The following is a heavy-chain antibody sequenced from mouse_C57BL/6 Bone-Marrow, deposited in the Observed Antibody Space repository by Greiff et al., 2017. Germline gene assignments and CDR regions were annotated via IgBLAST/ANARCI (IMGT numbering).Heavy chain of an antibody. D-gene: IGHD1-1*02. CDR1: GYTFTSYW. CDR2: IYPSDSEN. V-gene: IGHV1-61*01. J-gene: IGHJ4*01. CDR3: ARRGELWARARDY. Sequence: QVQLQQPGAELVRPGSSVKLSCKASGYTFTSYWMDWVKQRPGQGLEWIGNIYPSDSENHYNQKFKDKATLTVDKSSSTAYMQLSSLTSEDSAVYYCARRGELWARARDYWGQGTSVTVSS.